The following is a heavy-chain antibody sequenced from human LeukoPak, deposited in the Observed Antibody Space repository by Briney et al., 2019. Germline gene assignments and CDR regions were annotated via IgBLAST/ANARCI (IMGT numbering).Heavy chain of an antibody. CDR3: ARGTSFRSIAAAGTRYFQH. V-gene: IGHV3-23*01. Sequence: GGSLRLSCAASGFTFSSYAMSWVRQVPGKGLEWVSVISGSGDNTYYADSVKGRFTISRDNSKNTLFLQMNSLRAEDTAVYYCARGTSFRSIAAAGTRYFQHWGQGTLVTVSS. J-gene: IGHJ1*01. CDR2: ISGSGDNT. CDR1: GFTFSSYA. D-gene: IGHD6-13*01.